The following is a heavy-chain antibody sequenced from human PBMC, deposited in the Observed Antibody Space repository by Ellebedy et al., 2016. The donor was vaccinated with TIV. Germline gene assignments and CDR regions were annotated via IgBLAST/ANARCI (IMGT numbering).Heavy chain of an antibody. CDR1: GFTFSDYA. D-gene: IGHD3/OR15-3a*01. V-gene: IGHV3-23*01. CDR2: ISSSGAST. Sequence: GESLKISXTGTGFTFSDYAMSWVRQAPGRGLEWVAAISSSGASTNFADSVKGRFTISRDSYRNTLYLQMNSLRAEDTAVYFCAKEPPRSWTEELDSWGQGTLVTVSS. J-gene: IGHJ4*02. CDR3: AKEPPRSWTEELDS.